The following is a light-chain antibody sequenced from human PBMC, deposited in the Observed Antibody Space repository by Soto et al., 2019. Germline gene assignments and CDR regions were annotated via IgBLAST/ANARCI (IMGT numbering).Light chain of an antibody. Sequence: DILMTQSPSTLSASVGDRVTITCRASQSISSWLAWYQQKPGKAPKLLIYDASSLESGVPSRFSGSRSGTEFTLTISSLQPDDFATYYCQQYNSFTFGPGTKVDIK. CDR2: DAS. CDR3: QQYNSFT. J-gene: IGKJ3*01. V-gene: IGKV1-5*01. CDR1: QSISSW.